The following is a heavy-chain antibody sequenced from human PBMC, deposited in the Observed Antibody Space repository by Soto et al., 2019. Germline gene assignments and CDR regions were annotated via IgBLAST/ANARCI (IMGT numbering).Heavy chain of an antibody. CDR3: ARGMGYSWPGRVAY. D-gene: IGHD5-18*01. V-gene: IGHV4-59*01. CDR2: ISYSGTT. Sequence: PSETLSLTCTVSGDFSSSDYWSWIRQPPGKGLEWIGYISYSGTTNYNPSLKSRVTMSIDTSKKQLYLKLSSVTAADTAFYYCARGMGYSWPGRVAYWGQGTLVTVSS. CDR1: GDFSSSDY. J-gene: IGHJ4*02.